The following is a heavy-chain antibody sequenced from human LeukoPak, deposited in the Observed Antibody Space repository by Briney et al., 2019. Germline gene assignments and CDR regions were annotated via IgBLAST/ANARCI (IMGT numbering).Heavy chain of an antibody. D-gene: IGHD3-22*01. Sequence: ASVKVPCKASGYTFTSYGISWVRQAPGQGLEWMGWISAYNGNTNYAQKLQGRVTMTTDTSTSTAYMELRSPRSDDTAVYYCVRGNYYDSSGYYNHAAFDIWGQGTMVAVSS. CDR1: GYTFTSYG. V-gene: IGHV1-18*01. CDR2: ISAYNGNT. J-gene: IGHJ3*02. CDR3: VRGNYYDSSGYYNHAAFDI.